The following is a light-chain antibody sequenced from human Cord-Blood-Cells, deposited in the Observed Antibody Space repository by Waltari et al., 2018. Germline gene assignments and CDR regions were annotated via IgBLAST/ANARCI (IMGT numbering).Light chain of an antibody. V-gene: IGKV1-39*01. Sequence: DIQMTQSPSSLSASVGDRVTITCRASQSISSYVNWYQQKPGKAPTRLIYAASSLQSVVPTRFSGSGSGTDFTLTISSLQPEDFATYYCQQSYSTPYTFGHGTKLEIK. CDR2: AAS. CDR3: QQSYSTPYT. J-gene: IGKJ2*01. CDR1: QSISSY.